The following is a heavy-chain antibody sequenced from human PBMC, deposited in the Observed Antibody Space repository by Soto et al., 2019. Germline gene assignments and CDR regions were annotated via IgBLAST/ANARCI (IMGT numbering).Heavy chain of an antibody. J-gene: IGHJ5*02. V-gene: IGHV1-18*04. CDR2: SRTYNGNA. D-gene: IGHD6-19*01. CDR3: ARLYTSGSMGWFDP. CDR1: GYTFTSYG. Sequence: ASLKVSCKASGYTFTSYGISWVRQAPVQGLEWMGWSRTYNGNANYVQKLQGRVTMTTDTSTSTAYMELRSLRSDDTAVYYCARLYTSGSMGWFDPWGQGTLVTVSS.